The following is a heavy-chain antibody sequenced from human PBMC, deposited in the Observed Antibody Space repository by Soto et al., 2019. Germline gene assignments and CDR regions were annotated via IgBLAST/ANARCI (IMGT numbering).Heavy chain of an antibody. V-gene: IGHV4-4*02. D-gene: IGHD6-19*01. CDR1: GGSISSSNW. J-gene: IGHJ6*01. CDR3: ARAQAVAGRAIYYYGMDV. Sequence: SETLSLTCAVSGGSISSSNWWSWVRQPPGKGLEWIGEIYHSGSTNYNPSLKSRVTISVDKSKNQFSLKLSSVTAADTAVYYCARAQAVAGRAIYYYGMDVWGQGTTVTVSS. CDR2: IYHSGST.